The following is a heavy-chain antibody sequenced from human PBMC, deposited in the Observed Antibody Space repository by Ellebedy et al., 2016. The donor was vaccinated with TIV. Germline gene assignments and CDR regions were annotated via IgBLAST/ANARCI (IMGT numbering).Heavy chain of an antibody. V-gene: IGHV3-7*03. CDR3: ARLDAIIAVKSLDY. CDR1: GFTFSHYW. J-gene: IGHJ4*02. Sequence: GESLKISCAASGFTFSHYWMNWVRQAPGKGLEWVATIKQDGSEKYYVDSVKGRFTISRDNAKNSLYLQMNSLRAEDTAVYYCARLDAIIAVKSLDYWGQGTLVTVSS. CDR2: IKQDGSEK. D-gene: IGHD6-19*01.